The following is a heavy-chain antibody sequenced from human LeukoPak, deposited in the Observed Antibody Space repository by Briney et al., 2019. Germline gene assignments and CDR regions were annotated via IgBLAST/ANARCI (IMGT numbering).Heavy chain of an antibody. Sequence: ASVKVSCKASGYTFTGYYIHWVRQAPGQGLEWMGWINPNSGDTNYSQKVQGRVTMTRDRSITTVYLELSRLRSDDAAVFYCARAGGYCSGGSCYGWFDPWGQGTLVTVSS. J-gene: IGHJ5*02. D-gene: IGHD2-15*01. V-gene: IGHV1-2*02. CDR1: GYTFTGYY. CDR3: ARAGGYCSGGSCYGWFDP. CDR2: INPNSGDT.